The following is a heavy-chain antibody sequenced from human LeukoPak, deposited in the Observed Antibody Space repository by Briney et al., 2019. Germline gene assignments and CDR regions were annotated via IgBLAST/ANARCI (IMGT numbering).Heavy chain of an antibody. J-gene: IGHJ3*02. CDR3: ARGVTMIVVVDAFDI. V-gene: IGHV3-48*01. Sequence: PGGSLRLSCAASGFTFSSYSMNWVRQAPGKGLEWVSYISSSSSTIYYADSVKGRFTISRDNAKSSLYLQMNSLRAEDTAVYYCARGVTMIVVVDAFDIWGQGTMVTVSS. CDR2: ISSSSSTI. CDR1: GFTFSSYS. D-gene: IGHD3-22*01.